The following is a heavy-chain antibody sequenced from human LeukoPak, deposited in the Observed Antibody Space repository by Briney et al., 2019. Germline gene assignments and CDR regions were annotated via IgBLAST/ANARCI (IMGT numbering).Heavy chain of an antibody. D-gene: IGHD6-6*01. V-gene: IGHV1-69*05. CDR3: ASSPRIVGRLDYYYYMDV. CDR1: GLTLSTYG. Sequence: ASVKVSCKASGLTLSTYGFSWVRQAPGRGLEGMGGIIPMFGSAHYAQKFQDRVTITTDESTTIAYMELSSLRSEDTAVYYCASSPRIVGRLDYYYYMDVWGKGTTVTVSS. J-gene: IGHJ6*03. CDR2: IIPMFGSA.